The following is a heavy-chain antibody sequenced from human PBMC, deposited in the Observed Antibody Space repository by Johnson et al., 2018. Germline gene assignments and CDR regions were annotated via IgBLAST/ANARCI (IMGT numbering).Heavy chain of an antibody. D-gene: IGHD3-22*01. CDR2: MNPNSDKP. CDR3: ARGYHYSENSGYYYYYYYMDV. Sequence: QVQLVQSGAEVKKPGASVKVSCEASGYTFTNYDINWVRQAPGQGLEWMGWMNPNSDKPGYAQKFQGRVTMTRDPSINPAYMELSSLRSEDTAVYYCARGYHYSENSGYYYYYYYMDVWGKGTTVTVSS. J-gene: IGHJ6*03. V-gene: IGHV1-8*01. CDR1: GYTFTNYD.